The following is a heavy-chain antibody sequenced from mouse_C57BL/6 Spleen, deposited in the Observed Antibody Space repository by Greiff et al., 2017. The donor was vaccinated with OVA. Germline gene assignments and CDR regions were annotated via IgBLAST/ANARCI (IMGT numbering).Heavy chain of an antibody. V-gene: IGHV1-81*01. CDR1: GYTFTSYG. CDR3: AENYSGSSPSG. J-gene: IGHJ1*03. Sequence: VQRVESGAELARPGASVKLSCKASGYTFTSYGISWVKQRTGQGLEWIGEIYPRSGNTYYNEKFKGKATLTADKSSSTAYMELRSLTSEDSAVYICAENYSGSSPSGWGTETTVTVSS. D-gene: IGHD1-1*01. CDR2: IYPRSGNT.